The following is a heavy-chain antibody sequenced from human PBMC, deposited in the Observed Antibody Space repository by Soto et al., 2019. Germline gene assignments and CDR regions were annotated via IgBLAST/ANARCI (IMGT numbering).Heavy chain of an antibody. Sequence: QVQLVQSGPELKKPGASVKVSCKTSGYSFHNSGISWVRQAPGQGLEWMGWISVLNGYAHYGQKFQGRVIMTADTSTSTAYMELRRLRSDETAMYYCSKNGTTWFASWGQGNPVTVSS. J-gene: IGHJ5*01. CDR1: GYSFHNSG. V-gene: IGHV1-18*01. CDR3: SKNGTTWFAS. D-gene: IGHD1-1*01. CDR2: ISVLNGYA.